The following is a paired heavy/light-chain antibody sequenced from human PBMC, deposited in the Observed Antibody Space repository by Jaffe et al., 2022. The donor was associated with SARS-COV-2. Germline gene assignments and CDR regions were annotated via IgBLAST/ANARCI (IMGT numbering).Heavy chain of an antibody. CDR3: AKDQRGTTQWANYFDY. J-gene: IGHJ4*02. CDR1: GFTFSSYA. D-gene: IGHD1-7*01. CDR2: VSGSGDNT. V-gene: IGHV3-23*04. Sequence: EVQLVESGGGLVQTGGSLRLSCGASGFTFSSYAMGWIRQAPGRGLEWVSAVSGSGDNTYYPDSVKGRFTISRDNSKKTLYLQMNSLRAEDTAVYYCAKDQRGTTQWANYFDYWGQGTLVTVSS.
Light chain of an antibody. J-gene: IGKJ4*01. Sequence: DIQMTQSPSSLSASVGDRVTIICRASQSINSYLNWYQQKPGRAPKLLISAASSLQSGVPSRFSGSGSGTDYTLTISSLQPEDFATYHCQQSYSTALTFGGGTKVEIK. CDR3: QQSYSTALT. CDR2: AAS. CDR1: QSINSY. V-gene: IGKV1-39*01.